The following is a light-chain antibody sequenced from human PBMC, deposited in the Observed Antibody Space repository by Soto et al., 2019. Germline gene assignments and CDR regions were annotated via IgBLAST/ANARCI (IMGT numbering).Light chain of an antibody. CDR3: HHWKT. J-gene: IGKJ1*01. CDR2: GAS. Sequence: IVMTQSPATLSVSPGERATLACRASQSISSNLAWYQQRPGQAPRLLIYGASTRATGIPARFSGSGSGTEFTLTINSLQSEDFAVYYCHHWKTFGQGTKVDIK. V-gene: IGKV3-15*01. CDR1: QSISSN.